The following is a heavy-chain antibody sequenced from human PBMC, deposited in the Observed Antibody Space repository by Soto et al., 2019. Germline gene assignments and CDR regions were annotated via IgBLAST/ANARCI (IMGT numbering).Heavy chain of an antibody. V-gene: IGHV3-30*18. Sequence: QVQLVESGGGVVQPGRSLRLSCAASGFTFSSYGMHWVRQAPGKGLEWVAVISYDGSNKYYADSVKGRFTISRDNSKNTLYLQMNSLRAEDTAVYYCAKEESGDYYYYYYGMDVWGQGTTVTVSS. CDR1: GFTFSSYG. CDR2: ISYDGSNK. D-gene: IGHD3-10*01. J-gene: IGHJ6*02. CDR3: AKEESGDYYYYYYGMDV.